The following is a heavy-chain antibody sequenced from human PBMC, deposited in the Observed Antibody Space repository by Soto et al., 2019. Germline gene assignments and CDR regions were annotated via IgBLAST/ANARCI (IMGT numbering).Heavy chain of an antibody. CDR3: ARVSTAYYYGMDV. CDR1: GFTFSSYS. J-gene: IGHJ6*02. V-gene: IGHV3-21*01. CDR2: ISSSSSYI. Sequence: EVQLVESGGGLVKPGGSLRLSCAASGFTFSSYSMNWVRQAPGKGLEWVSSISSSSSYIYYADSVKDRFTISRDNAKNSLYLQMNSLRAEDTAVYYCARVSTAYYYGMDVWGQGTTVTVS.